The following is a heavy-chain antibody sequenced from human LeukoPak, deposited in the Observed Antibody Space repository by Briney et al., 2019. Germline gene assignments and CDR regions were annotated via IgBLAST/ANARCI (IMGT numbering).Heavy chain of an antibody. V-gene: IGHV3-64D*09. J-gene: IGHJ4*02. CDR1: GFSVSNNY. Sequence: GGSLLSCAASGFSVSNNYMSWVRQAPGKGLEYVSSISSEGGSTYYADSVKGRFTISRDNSKNTLYLQMSSLRAEDTALYYCVKDRWVDYWGQGTLVTVSS. CDR2: ISSEGGST. CDR3: VKDRWVDY. D-gene: IGHD4-23*01.